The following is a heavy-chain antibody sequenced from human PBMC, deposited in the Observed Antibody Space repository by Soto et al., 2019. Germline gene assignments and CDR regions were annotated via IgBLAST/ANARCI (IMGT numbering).Heavy chain of an antibody. J-gene: IGHJ4*02. CDR1: GFTFSSYG. V-gene: IGHV3-30*18. D-gene: IGHD3-10*01. CDR3: AKDSGYGSGRPLDY. CDR2: ISYDGSNK. Sequence: GGSLRLSCAASGFTFSSYGMHWVRQAPGKGLEWVAVISYDGSNKYYADSVKGRFTISRDNSKNTLYLQMNSLRAEDTAVYYCAKDSGYGSGRPLDYWGQGTLVTVSS.